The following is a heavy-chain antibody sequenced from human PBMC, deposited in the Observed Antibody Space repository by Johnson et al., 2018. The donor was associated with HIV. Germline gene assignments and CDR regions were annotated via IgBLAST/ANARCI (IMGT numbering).Heavy chain of an antibody. V-gene: IGHV3-11*04. J-gene: IGHJ3*02. Sequence: RQAPGQGLEWVSYISSSGSIMYYVDSVKGRFTISRDTAKNSLYLQMNSLRAEDTAVYFCARVAYCGGDCYSRAHAFDIWGQGTMVTVSS. CDR3: ARVAYCGGDCYSRAHAFDI. CDR2: ISSSGSIM. D-gene: IGHD2-21*01.